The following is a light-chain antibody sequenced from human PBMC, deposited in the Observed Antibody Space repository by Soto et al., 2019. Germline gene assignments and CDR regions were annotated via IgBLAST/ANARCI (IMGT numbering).Light chain of an antibody. CDR1: QSICSW. Sequence: IQMTQSPSTLSASLGDRVTITCRACQSICSWLAWYQQKPGKDPKILIYKASGLESGVPSRFIGSGSGTDFTLTIIRRQPDDFATEYCQQYNSYSPLTFGGGTKEEIK. V-gene: IGKV1-5*03. CDR2: KAS. CDR3: QQYNSYSPLT. J-gene: IGKJ4*01.